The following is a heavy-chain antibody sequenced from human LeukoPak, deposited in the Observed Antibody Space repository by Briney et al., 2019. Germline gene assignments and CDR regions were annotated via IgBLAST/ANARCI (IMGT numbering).Heavy chain of an antibody. J-gene: IGHJ6*02. D-gene: IGHD1-26*01. CDR3: AREGVGPTNHHYYGMDV. V-gene: IGHV3-48*03. CDR1: GFTFSSYE. Sequence: GGSLRLSCAASGFTFSSYEMNWVRQAPGKGLEWVSYISSSGSTIYYADSVKGRFTISRDNAKNSLYLQMNSLRAEDTAVYYCAREGVGPTNHHYYGMDVWGQGTTVTVSS. CDR2: ISSSGSTI.